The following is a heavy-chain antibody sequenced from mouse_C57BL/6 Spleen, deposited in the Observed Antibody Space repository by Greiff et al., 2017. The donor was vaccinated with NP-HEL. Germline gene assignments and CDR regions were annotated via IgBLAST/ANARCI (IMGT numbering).Heavy chain of an antibody. J-gene: IGHJ3*01. V-gene: IGHV5-6*01. D-gene: IGHD2-3*01. CDR1: GFTFSSYG. CDR3: ARPLVYDSREAWFAY. Sequence: DVQLVESGGDLVKPGGSLKLSCAASGFTFSSYGMSWVRQTPDKRLEWVATISSGGSYTYYPDSVKGRFTISRDNAKNTLYLQMSSLKSEDTAMYYCARPLVYDSREAWFAYWGQGTLVTVSA. CDR2: ISSGGSYT.